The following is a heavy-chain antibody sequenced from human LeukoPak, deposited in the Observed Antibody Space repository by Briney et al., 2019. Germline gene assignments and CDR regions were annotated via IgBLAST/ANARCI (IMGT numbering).Heavy chain of an antibody. D-gene: IGHD6-19*01. CDR3: TRAASGWTPSDWFGP. V-gene: IGHV3-49*03. CDR2: IRSKAYGGTT. J-gene: IGHJ5*02. Sequence: PGRSLRLSCTASEFSFDDFGLSWFRQAPGKGLEWVAFIRSKAYGGTTEYAASVKGRFTISRAESKSIAYLQMNSLKTEDTAVYYCTRAASGWTPSDWFGPWGQGTLVTVSS. CDR1: EFSFDDFG.